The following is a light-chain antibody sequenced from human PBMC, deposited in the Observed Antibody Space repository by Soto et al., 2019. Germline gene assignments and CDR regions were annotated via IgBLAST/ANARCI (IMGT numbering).Light chain of an antibody. CDR2: EVT. V-gene: IGLV2-8*01. J-gene: IGLJ1*01. Sequence: QSVLTQPPSASGSPGQSVTISCTGTRSDVGRYNYVSRYQLHPGKVPKLLIYEVTKRPSGIPDRFSGSKSGNTASLTVSGLQAEDEADYYCSSFVGSNIFVFGSGTKVTVL. CDR1: RSDVGRYNY. CDR3: SSFVGSNIFV.